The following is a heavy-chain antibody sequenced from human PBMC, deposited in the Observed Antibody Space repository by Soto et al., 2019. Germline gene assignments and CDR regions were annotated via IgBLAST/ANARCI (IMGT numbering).Heavy chain of an antibody. J-gene: IGHJ6*04. Sequence: ASVKVSCEASGYTFTSCGIHWVRGASGQSLDSTRWINAGNGNTKYSEKFQGRATTTRDTSSSTAYLDLSSLRSEDSAGYYCARDPNDNSAEYHHYYNGRNVCDKVTTITVAS. CDR3: ARDPNDNSAEYHHYYNGRNV. V-gene: IGHV1-3*01. D-gene: IGHD3-22*01. CDR2: INAGNGNT. CDR1: GYTFTSCG.